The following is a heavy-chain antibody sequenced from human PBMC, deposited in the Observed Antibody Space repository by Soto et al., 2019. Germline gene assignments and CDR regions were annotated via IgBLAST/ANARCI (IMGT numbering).Heavy chain of an antibody. J-gene: IGHJ6*02. Sequence: ASVKVSCKASGYTFTSYGISWVRQAPGQGLEWMGWISAYNGNTNYARKLQGRVTMTTDTSTSTAYMELRSLRSDDTAVYYWARERGAYCSSTSCFGVGYYYYGMDVWGQGTTVTVSS. D-gene: IGHD2-2*01. CDR1: GYTFTSYG. CDR3: ARERGAYCSSTSCFGVGYYYYGMDV. V-gene: IGHV1-18*01. CDR2: ISAYNGNT.